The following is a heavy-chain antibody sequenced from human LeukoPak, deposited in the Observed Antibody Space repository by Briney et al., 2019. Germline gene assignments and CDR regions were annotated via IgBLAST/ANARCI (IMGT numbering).Heavy chain of an antibody. D-gene: IGHD3-9*01. CDR2: IRQDGSEK. V-gene: IGHV3-7*01. CDR1: GFTFSSYW. Sequence: PGGSLRLSCAASGFTFSSYWMSWVRQAPGKGLEWVANIRQDGSEKYYVDSVKGRFTISRDNAKNSLHLQMNSLRAEDTAVYYCARGYFDWLLGIHLAFDIWGQGTMVTVSS. J-gene: IGHJ3*02. CDR3: ARGYFDWLLGIHLAFDI.